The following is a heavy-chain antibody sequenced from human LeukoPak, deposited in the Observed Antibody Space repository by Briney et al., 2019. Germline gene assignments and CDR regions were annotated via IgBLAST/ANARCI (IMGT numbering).Heavy chain of an antibody. J-gene: IGHJ4*02. V-gene: IGHV4-34*01. D-gene: IGHD2-21*02. Sequence: SETLSLTCAVYGGSFSGYCWSWIRQPPGKGLEWIGEINHSGSTNYNPSLKSRVTISVDTSKNQFSLKLSSVTAADTAVYYCANVCGGDCYRDYWGQGTLVTVSS. CDR2: INHSGST. CDR1: GGSFSGYC. CDR3: ANVCGGDCYRDY.